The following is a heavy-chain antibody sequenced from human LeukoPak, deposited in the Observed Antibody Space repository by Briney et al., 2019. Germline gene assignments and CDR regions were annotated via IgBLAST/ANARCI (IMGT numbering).Heavy chain of an antibody. D-gene: IGHD2-21*01. CDR2: IFLDDSQI. Sequence: GESLKISCKESDHTLNIYWIAWVRQMPGRGLEWMGIIFLDDSQIEYNPSFQGQITISADKSVKTAYLQWDSLQTSDTALYYCATSTYSVAAHIDYWGQGTPVTAST. CDR1: DHTLNIYW. CDR3: ATSTYSVAAHIDY. J-gene: IGHJ4*02. V-gene: IGHV5-51*01.